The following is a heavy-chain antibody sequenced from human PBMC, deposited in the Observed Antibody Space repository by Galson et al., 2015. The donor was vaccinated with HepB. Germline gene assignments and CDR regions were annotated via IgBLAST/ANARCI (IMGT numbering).Heavy chain of an antibody. CDR3: ARDSDIVATRPLYYFDY. V-gene: IGHV1-46*03. Sequence: SVKVSCKASGYTFTSYYMHWVRQAPGQGLEWMGIINPSGGSTSYAQKFQGRVTMTRDTSTSTVYMELSSLRSEDTAVYYCARDSDIVATRPLYYFDYWGQGTLVTVSS. J-gene: IGHJ4*02. CDR2: INPSGGST. D-gene: IGHD5-12*01. CDR1: GYTFTSYY.